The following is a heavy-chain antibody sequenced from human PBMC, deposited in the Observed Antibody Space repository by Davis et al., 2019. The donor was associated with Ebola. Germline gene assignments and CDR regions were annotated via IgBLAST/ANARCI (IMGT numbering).Heavy chain of an antibody. D-gene: IGHD6-13*01. Sequence: SETLSLTCAVYGGSISSYYWSWIRQPPGKGLEWIGYIYYSGSTNYNPSLKSRVTISVDTSKNQFSLKLSSVTAADTAVYYCARQSGGIAAAGSWGQGTLVTVSS. J-gene: IGHJ4*02. CDR1: GGSISSYY. CDR3: ARQSGGIAAAGS. CDR2: IYYSGST. V-gene: IGHV4-59*08.